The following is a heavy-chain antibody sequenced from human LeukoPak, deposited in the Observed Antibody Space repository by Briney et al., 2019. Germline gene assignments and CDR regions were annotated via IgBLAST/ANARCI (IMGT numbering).Heavy chain of an antibody. D-gene: IGHD1-20*01. CDR3: ARDSGIPSYYYYGMDV. J-gene: IGHJ6*02. CDR1: GYTFTSYY. CDR2: INPSGGST. Sequence: ASVKVSCKASGYTFTSYYMHWVRQAPGQGLEWMGIINPSGGSTSYAQKFQGRVTMTRDTSTGTVYMELSSLRSEDTAVHYCARDSGIPSYYYYGMDVWGQGTTVTVSS. V-gene: IGHV1-46*01.